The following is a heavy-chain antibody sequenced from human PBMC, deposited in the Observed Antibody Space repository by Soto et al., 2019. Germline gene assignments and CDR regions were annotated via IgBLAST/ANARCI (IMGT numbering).Heavy chain of an antibody. D-gene: IGHD6-19*01. CDR2: ISSSSSYI. CDR3: ASLSFMAVPTI. Sequence: VGSLRLSCAASAFTFSSSRMNWVRQAPGKGLEWGSSISSSSSYIYYADSVKGRFTISRDNAKNSLYLQMNSLRAEDTAVYYCASLSFMAVPTIWGQGTLVTVSS. J-gene: IGHJ4*02. V-gene: IGHV3-21*01. CDR1: AFTFSSSR.